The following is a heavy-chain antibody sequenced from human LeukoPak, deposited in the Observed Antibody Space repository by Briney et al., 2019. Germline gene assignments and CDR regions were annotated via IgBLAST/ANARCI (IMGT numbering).Heavy chain of an antibody. D-gene: IGHD6-19*01. CDR1: GGSISSYY. CDR3: ARHGSGWYGGDD. J-gene: IGHJ4*02. V-gene: IGHV4-59*08. CDR2: IYYSGST. Sequence: SSETLSLTCTVSGGSISSYYWSWIRQPPGKGLEWIGYIYYSGSTNYNPSLKSRVTISVDASKNQFSLKLSSVTAADTAMYYCARHGSGWYGGDDWGQGTLVTVSS.